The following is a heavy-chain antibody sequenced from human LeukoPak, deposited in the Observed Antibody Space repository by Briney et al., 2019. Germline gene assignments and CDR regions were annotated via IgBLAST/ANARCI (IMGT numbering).Heavy chain of an antibody. D-gene: IGHD2-15*01. V-gene: IGHV4-59*01. CDR3: ARAIVVVVAAIGETGGFDP. CDR1: GGSISSYY. CDR2: IYYSGST. J-gene: IGHJ5*02. Sequence: PSETLSLTCTVSGGSISSYYWSWIRQPPGKGLEWIGYIYYSGSTNYNPSLKSRVTISVDTSKNQSSLKLSSVTAADTAVYYCARAIVVVVAAIGETGGFDPWGQGTLVTVSS.